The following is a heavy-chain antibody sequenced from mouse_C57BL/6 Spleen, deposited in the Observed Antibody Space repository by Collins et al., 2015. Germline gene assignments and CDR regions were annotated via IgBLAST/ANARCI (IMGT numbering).Heavy chain of an antibody. CDR1: GYTFTSYW. CDR2: INPSNGGT. D-gene: IGHD2-1*01. CDR3: ARFPLYRRYFDY. V-gene: IGHV1-53*01. J-gene: IGHJ2*01. Sequence: QVQLQQPGTELVKPGASVKLSCKASGYTFTSYWMHWVRQRPGQGLEWIGNINPSNGGTNYNEKFKSKATLTVDKSSSTAYMQLSSLTSEDSAVYYCARFPLYRRYFDYWGQGTTLTVSS.